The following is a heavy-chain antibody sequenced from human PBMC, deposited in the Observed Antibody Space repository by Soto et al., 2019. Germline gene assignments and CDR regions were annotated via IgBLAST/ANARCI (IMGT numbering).Heavy chain of an antibody. CDR3: ARRARPDFYYMDV. D-gene: IGHD6-6*01. J-gene: IGHJ6*03. Sequence: EVQLVEYGGGLAQPGRSLRLSCAASGFTLSGYAMDWVRQAPGKGLEYVSGISSNGVGTYYANSVQGRFTISRDNSKNTVYLQMGSLRPEDMAVYYCARRARPDFYYMDVWGKGTTVTVSS. V-gene: IGHV3-64*01. CDR2: ISSNGVGT. CDR1: GFTLSGYA.